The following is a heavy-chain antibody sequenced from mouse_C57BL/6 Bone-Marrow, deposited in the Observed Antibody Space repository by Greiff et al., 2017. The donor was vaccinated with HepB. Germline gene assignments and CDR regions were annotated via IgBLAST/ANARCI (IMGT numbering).Heavy chain of an antibody. CDR2: IDPSDSET. D-gene: IGHD5-1-1*01. CDR1: GYTFTSYW. Sequence: VQLQQPGAELVRPGSSVKLSCKASGYTFTSYWMHWVKQRPIQGLEWIGNIDPSDSETHYNQKFKDKATLTVDKSSSTAYMQLSSLTSEDSAVYYCARGGGYPWFAYWGQGTLVTVSA. J-gene: IGHJ3*01. V-gene: IGHV1-52*01. CDR3: ARGGGYPWFAY.